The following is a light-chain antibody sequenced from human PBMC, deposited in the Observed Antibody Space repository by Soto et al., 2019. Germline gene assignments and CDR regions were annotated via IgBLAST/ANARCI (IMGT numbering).Light chain of an antibody. CDR3: SSYRRGSAPYV. CDR2: EVS. Sequence: QSVLTQPASVSGSPGQSITISCTGTSSDVGGYDAVAWYQQYPGKAPKLMIYEVSNRPSGISDRFSGSKSGNTASLTISGLQAADEADYYCSSYRRGSAPYVFGTGTKLTVL. CDR1: SSDVGGYDA. J-gene: IGLJ1*01. V-gene: IGLV2-14*01.